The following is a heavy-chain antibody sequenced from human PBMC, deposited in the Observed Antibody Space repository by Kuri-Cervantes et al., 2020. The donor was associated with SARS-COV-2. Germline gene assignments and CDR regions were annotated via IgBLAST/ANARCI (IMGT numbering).Heavy chain of an antibody. V-gene: IGHV3-49*03. CDR2: SRSKAYGGTS. D-gene: IGHD3-10*01. CDR1: GFTFGDYA. Sequence: GGSLRLSCPASGFTFGDYAMNWFRQTPGKGLEWVGFSRSKAYGGTSEYAASVKDRFTISRDDTGTIAYLQMNSLKTEDTAVYYCTTGPSVAVRPDSYFYMDVWGKGTTVTVSS. CDR3: TTGPSVAVRPDSYFYMDV. J-gene: IGHJ6*03.